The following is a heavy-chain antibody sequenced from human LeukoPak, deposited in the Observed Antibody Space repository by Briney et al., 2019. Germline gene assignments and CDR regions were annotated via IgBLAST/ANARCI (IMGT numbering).Heavy chain of an antibody. V-gene: IGHV3-23*01. CDR2: ISANGANT. D-gene: IGHD2-2*01. Sequence: GGSLRLSCAVSGFTFDTYAMSWVRQAPGKGLEWVSSISANGANTYYADPVKGRFTISRDNSKSTLHLQLNSLGAEDTAVYYCARTSAPGQTPIAYWGQGTLVTVSS. CDR3: ARTSAPGQTPIAY. CDR1: GFTFDTYA. J-gene: IGHJ4*02.